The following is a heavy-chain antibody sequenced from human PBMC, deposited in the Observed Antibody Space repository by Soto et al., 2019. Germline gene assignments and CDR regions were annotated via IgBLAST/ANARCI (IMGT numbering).Heavy chain of an antibody. CDR1: GGTFSSYA. J-gene: IGHJ6*02. CDR3: ARNVVVLAAPNYDYYGIDV. V-gene: IGHV1-69*06. CDR2: IIPIFGTA. Sequence: QVQLVQSGAEVKKPGSSVKVSCKASGGTFSSYAISWVRQAPGQGLEWMGGIIPIFGTANYAQKFQGRVTIDADKSTRTSSRELSSLRSQGTAVYYCARNVVVLAAPNYDYYGIDVWGQGTKVTLSS. D-gene: IGHD2-2*01.